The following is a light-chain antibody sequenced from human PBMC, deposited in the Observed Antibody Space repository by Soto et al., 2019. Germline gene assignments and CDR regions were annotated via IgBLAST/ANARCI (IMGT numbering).Light chain of an antibody. J-gene: IGKJ1*01. V-gene: IGKV3-11*01. Sequence: EIVLTQSPATLSLSPGERATLSCRASESVRYLAWYQHKPGQAPRLLIHDASTRATGIPARFSGSGSGTDFTLTISSLEPEDFAVYYCQQRANWPPTWTFGQGTKVEIK. CDR3: QQRANWPPTWT. CDR1: ESVRY. CDR2: DAS.